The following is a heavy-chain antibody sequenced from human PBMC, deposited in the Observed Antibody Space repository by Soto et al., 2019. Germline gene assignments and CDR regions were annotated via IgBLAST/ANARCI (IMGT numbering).Heavy chain of an antibody. Sequence: PGGSLRLSCAASGFTFSSYSMNWVRQAPGKGLEWVSSISSSSSYIYYADSVKGRFTISRDNAKNSLYLQMNSLRAEDTAVYYWARAPAVAGHFDYGGKETLVTVSS. J-gene: IGHJ4*02. CDR1: GFTFSSYS. V-gene: IGHV3-21*01. D-gene: IGHD6-19*01. CDR3: ARAPAVAGHFDY. CDR2: ISSSSSYI.